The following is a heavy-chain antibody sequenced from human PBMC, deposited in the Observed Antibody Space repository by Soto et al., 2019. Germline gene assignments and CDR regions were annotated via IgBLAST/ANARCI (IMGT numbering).Heavy chain of an antibody. V-gene: IGHV1-69*13. CDR3: ARDRLGYYDTNGYYYGMDV. Sequence: GASGKVSGKASGGTFSSYAISWVRQAPGQGLEWMGGIIPIFGTANYAQKFQGRVTITADESTSTAYTELSSLRSEDTAVYYCARDRLGYYDTNGYYYGMDVWGQGTTVTVSS. D-gene: IGHD3-22*01. CDR2: IIPIFGTA. CDR1: GGTFSSYA. J-gene: IGHJ6*02.